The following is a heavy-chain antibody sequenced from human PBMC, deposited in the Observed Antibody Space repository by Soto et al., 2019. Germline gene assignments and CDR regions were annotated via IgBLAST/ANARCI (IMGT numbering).Heavy chain of an antibody. V-gene: IGHV1-18*01. Sequence: ASVKVSCKASGYTFTSYGSSWVRQAPGQGLEWMGWISAYNGNTNYAQKLQGRVTMTTDTSTSTAYMELRSLRSDDTAVYYCARVLPPPFTFGGVIADFDYWGQGTLVTVSS. J-gene: IGHJ4*02. CDR3: ARVLPPPFTFGGVIADFDY. D-gene: IGHD3-16*02. CDR2: ISAYNGNT. CDR1: GYTFTSYG.